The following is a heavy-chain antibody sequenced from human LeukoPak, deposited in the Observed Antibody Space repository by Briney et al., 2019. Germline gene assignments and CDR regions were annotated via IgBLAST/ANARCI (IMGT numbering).Heavy chain of an antibody. V-gene: IGHV1-46*01. CDR2: ISPSGGST. D-gene: IGHD1-26*01. CDR3: ARRVGAPWYYYYYYMDV. CDR1: GYTFTSNY. J-gene: IGHJ6*03. Sequence: ASVKVSCKAFGYTFTSNYMHWVRQAPGQGPERMGVISPSGGSTTYAQKFQGRVTLTTDTSTSTAYMELRSLRSDDTAVYYCARRVGAPWYYYYYYMDVWGKGTTVTVSS.